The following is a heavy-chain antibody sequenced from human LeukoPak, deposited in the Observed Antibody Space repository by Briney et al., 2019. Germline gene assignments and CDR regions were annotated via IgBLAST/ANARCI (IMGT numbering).Heavy chain of an antibody. Sequence: ASVKVSCKASGGTFSSYAISWVRQAPGQGLEWMGGIIPIFGTANYAQKFQGGVTITADESTSTAYMELSSLRSEDTAVYYCARVALRGGYFDYWGQGTLVTVSS. J-gene: IGHJ4*02. CDR1: GGTFSSYA. CDR3: ARVALRGGYFDY. D-gene: IGHD3-16*01. V-gene: IGHV1-69*13. CDR2: IIPIFGTA.